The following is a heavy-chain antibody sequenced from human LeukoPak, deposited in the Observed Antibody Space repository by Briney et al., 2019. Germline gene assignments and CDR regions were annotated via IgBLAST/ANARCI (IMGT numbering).Heavy chain of an antibody. Sequence: TSETLSLTCTVSGDSISSYYWNWIRQPPGRGLEWIGYIHYSGSTDYNPSLKSRVTISVDTSKNQFSLRLRSVTAADTAVYYCARLIHGRVVTAIEHWGQGVLVTVSS. J-gene: IGHJ4*02. D-gene: IGHD2-21*02. CDR1: GDSISSYY. CDR2: IHYSGST. V-gene: IGHV4-59*01. CDR3: ARLIHGRVVTAIEH.